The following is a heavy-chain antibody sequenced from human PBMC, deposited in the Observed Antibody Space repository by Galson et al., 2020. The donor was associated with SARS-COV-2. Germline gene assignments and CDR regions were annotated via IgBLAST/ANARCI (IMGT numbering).Heavy chain of an antibody. CDR3: ARQPPMVRGVTYLYGMDV. CDR2: IDYSGNT. CDR1: GGSISSSSYY. V-gene: IGHV4-39*01. D-gene: IGHD3-10*01. Sequence: SETLSLTCTVSGGSISSSSYYWGWIRQPPGKGLEWIGSIDYSGNTYYNPSLKSRVTIPVDTSKNQFSLKLSSLTATDTAVYYCARQPPMVRGVTYLYGMDVWGQGTTVTVSS. J-gene: IGHJ6*02.